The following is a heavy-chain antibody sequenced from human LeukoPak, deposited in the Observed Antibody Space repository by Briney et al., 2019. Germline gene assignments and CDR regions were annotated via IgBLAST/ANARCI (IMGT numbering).Heavy chain of an antibody. D-gene: IGHD3-10*02. CDR2: ISSSSSYI. V-gene: IGHV3-21*01. J-gene: IGHJ6*04. CDR1: GFTFSSYS. Sequence: GGSLRLSCAASGFTFSSYSMNWVRQAPGKGLEWVSCISSSSSYIYYADSVKGRFTTSRDNAKNSLYLQMNSLRAEDTAVYYCAELGITMIGGVWGKGTTVTISS. CDR3: AELGITMIGGV.